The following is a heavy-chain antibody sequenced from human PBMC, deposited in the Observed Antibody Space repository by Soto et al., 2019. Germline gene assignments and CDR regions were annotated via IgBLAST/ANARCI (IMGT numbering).Heavy chain of an antibody. CDR2: ITRDGYNK. Sequence: PGGSLRLSCAGSGFIFKNYALNWVRQAPGKGLEWVASITRDGYNKYYADSVKGRFTISRDNSRDTLSLQMTALTIEDSSVYYCTKSSGGSSSVGMDYWGQRTRVTVSS. D-gene: IGHD6-6*01. V-gene: IGHV3-30*04. J-gene: IGHJ4*02. CDR3: TKSSGGSSSVGMDY. CDR1: GFIFKNYA.